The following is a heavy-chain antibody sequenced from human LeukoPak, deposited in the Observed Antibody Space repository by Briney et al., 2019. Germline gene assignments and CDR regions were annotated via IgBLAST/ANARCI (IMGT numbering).Heavy chain of an antibody. CDR2: IYYSGST. V-gene: IGHV4-39*01. D-gene: IGHD2-2*01. Sequence: SETLSLTCTVSGGSISSSSYYWGWIRQPPGKGLEWIGCIYYSGSTYYNPPLKSRVTISVDTSKNQFSLKLSSVTAADTAVYYCARHQVVVLPAANNWFDPWGQGTLVTVSS. CDR3: ARHQVVVLPAANNWFDP. J-gene: IGHJ5*02. CDR1: GGSISSSSYY.